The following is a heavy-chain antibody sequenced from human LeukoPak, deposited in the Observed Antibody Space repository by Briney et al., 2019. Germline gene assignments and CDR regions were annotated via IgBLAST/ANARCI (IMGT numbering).Heavy chain of an antibody. J-gene: IGHJ4*02. D-gene: IGHD3-22*01. Sequence: GESLGLSCVASGFMFSTFWMGWVRRAPGKGLEWVATMNQDGSVKYYVDSVKGRFTVSRDNAKNLLYLQINTLRAEDTALYYCARVLPYGSSCFDNWGQGTLVTVSS. V-gene: IGHV3-7*01. CDR2: MNQDGSVK. CDR3: ARVLPYGSSCFDN. CDR1: GFMFSTFW.